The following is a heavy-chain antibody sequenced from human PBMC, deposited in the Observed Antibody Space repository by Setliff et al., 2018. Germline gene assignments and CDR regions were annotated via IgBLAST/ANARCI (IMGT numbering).Heavy chain of an antibody. Sequence: GGSLRLSCAASGFTFSDYSMNWVRQAPGKGLEWVSYISSSSSTIYYADSVKGRFTISRDNAKNSLYLQMNSLRTEDTAVYYCARRPPPIAADDYWGQGTLVTAPQ. CDR3: ARRPPPIAADDY. V-gene: IGHV3-48*04. D-gene: IGHD6-13*01. CDR2: ISSSSSTI. CDR1: GFTFSDYS. J-gene: IGHJ4*02.